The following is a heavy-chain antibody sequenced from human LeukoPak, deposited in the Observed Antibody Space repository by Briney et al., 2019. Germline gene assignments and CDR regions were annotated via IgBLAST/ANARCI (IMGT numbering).Heavy chain of an antibody. CDR3: AKGERGLLWFGELFYYFDY. D-gene: IGHD3-10*01. Sequence: GGSLRLSCVASGFTVSSNYMTWVRQAPGKGLEWVSIIYSGGRTYYADSVKGRFTISRDNSKNTLYLQMNSLRAEDTAVYYCAKGERGLLWFGELFYYFDYWGQGTLVTVSS. V-gene: IGHV3-53*01. CDR1: GFTVSSNY. CDR2: IYSGGRT. J-gene: IGHJ4*02.